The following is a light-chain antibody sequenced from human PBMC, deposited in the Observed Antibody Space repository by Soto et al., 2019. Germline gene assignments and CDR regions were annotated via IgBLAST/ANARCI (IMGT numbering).Light chain of an antibody. CDR2: DAY. CDR3: QQYDSYPWT. CDR1: QSISSW. J-gene: IGKJ1*01. V-gene: IGKV1-5*01. Sequence: DLQMTQSPSTLSASVGDRVTITCRASQSISSWLAWYQRKPGKAHKLLIYDAYSLQSGVQPRFRGSGSGTEFTLTISSLQPDDFATYYCQQYDSYPWTVGQGTKVDI.